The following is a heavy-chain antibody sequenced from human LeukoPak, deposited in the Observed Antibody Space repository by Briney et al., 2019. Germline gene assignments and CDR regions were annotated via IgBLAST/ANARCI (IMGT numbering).Heavy chain of an antibody. CDR2: IYATGNT. CDR1: GGSMSDHY. CDR3: ARHFRKDYPDSGSSQYFHYIDV. D-gene: IGHD3-10*01. Sequence: KPSGTLSLTCAVSGGSMSDHYWSWIRQTPGTTLEWIGYIYATGNTNYNPSLKGRVTISLDTSKNHFSLRLSSVTAADTALYYCARHFRKDYPDSGSSQYFHYIDVWGKGTTVTVSS. V-gene: IGHV4-4*09. J-gene: IGHJ6*03.